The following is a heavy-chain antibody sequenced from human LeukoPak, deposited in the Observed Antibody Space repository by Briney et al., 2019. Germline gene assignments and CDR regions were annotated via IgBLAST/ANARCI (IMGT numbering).Heavy chain of an antibody. D-gene: IGHD3-9*01. CDR1: GGSISSGDYY. J-gene: IGHJ6*02. Sequence: SETLSLTCTVSGGSISSGDYYRSWIRQPPGKGLEWIGYIYYSGSTYYNPSLKSRVTISVDTSKNQFSLKLSSVTAADTAVYYCARVFRDILTGLIPKYYYYGMDVWGQGTTVTVSS. V-gene: IGHV4-30-4*01. CDR3: ARVFRDILTGLIPKYYYYGMDV. CDR2: IYYSGST.